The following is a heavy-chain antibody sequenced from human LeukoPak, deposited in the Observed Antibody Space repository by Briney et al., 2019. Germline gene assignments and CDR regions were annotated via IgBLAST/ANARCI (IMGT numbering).Heavy chain of an antibody. Sequence: PSETLSLTCAASGGSISNENWWGWVRQPPGKGLEWIGEIYHSGSTNYIPSPKSRVTISVDKSKNQFSLKLTSVTAADTAVYYCAGSPIGYGMDVWGQGTTVTVSS. J-gene: IGHJ6*02. V-gene: IGHV4-4*02. CDR3: AGSPIGYGMDV. CDR1: GGSISNENW. CDR2: IYHSGST.